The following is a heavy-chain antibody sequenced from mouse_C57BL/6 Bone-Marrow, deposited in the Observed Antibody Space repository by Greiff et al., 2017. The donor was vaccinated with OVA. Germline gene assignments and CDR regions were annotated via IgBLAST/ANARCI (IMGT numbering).Heavy chain of an antibody. CDR1: GYAFTNYL. Sequence: VQLQQSGAELVRPGTSVKVSCKASGYAFTNYLIEWVKQRPGQGLEWIGVINPGSGGTNYNEKFKGKATLTADKSSSTAYMQLSSLTSEDSAVYFCAMFYYEYDRWYFDVWGTGTTVTVSS. CDR3: AMFYYEYDRWYFDV. V-gene: IGHV1-54*01. CDR2: INPGSGGT. J-gene: IGHJ1*03. D-gene: IGHD2-4*01.